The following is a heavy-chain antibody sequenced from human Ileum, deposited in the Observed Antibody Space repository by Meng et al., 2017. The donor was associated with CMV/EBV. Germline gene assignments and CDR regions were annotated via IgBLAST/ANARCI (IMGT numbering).Heavy chain of an antibody. CDR2: IYPGDSDT. D-gene: IGHD4-17*01. J-gene: IGHJ3*02. Sequence: GESLKISCKGSGYSFTSYWIGWVRQMPGKGLEWMGIIYPGDSDTRYSPSFQGQVTISADKSISTSYLQWSSLKASDTAMYYCARLFKCTVSPNHAFDIWGQGTMVTVSS. CDR1: GYSFTSYW. CDR3: ARLFKCTVSPNHAFDI. V-gene: IGHV5-51*01.